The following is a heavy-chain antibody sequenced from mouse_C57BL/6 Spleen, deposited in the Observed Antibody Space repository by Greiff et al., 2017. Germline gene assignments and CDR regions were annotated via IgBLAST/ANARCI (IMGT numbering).Heavy chain of an antibody. CDR3: ARRGISRFFDY. V-gene: IGHV1-69*01. J-gene: IGHJ2*01. D-gene: IGHD2-4*01. CDR1: GYTFTSYW. Sequence: QVQLKQPGAELVMPGASVKLSCKASGYTFTSYWMHWVKQRPGQGLEWIGEIDPSDSYTNYNQKFKGKSTLTVDKSSSTAYMQLSSLTSEDAAVYDCARRGISRFFDYWGQGTTLTVSS. CDR2: IDPSDSYT.